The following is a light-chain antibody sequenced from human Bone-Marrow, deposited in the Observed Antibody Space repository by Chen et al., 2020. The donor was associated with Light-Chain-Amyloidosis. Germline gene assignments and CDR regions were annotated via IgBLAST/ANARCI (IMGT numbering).Light chain of an antibody. Sequence: QSALTQPASVSGSPGQSITISCTGTSRDVGGDNHVSWYQQHPDKAPKLMIYEVTKRPSWVPNRFSGSKSDNTASLTISGLQTEDEADYFCSSYTSTNTLVFGSGTRVTVL. V-gene: IGLV2-14*01. CDR1: SRDVGGDNH. CDR3: SSYTSTNTLV. J-gene: IGLJ1*01. CDR2: EVT.